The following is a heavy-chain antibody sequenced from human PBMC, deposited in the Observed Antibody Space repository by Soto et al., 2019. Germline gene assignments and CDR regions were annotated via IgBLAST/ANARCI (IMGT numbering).Heavy chain of an antibody. J-gene: IGHJ5*02. V-gene: IGHV4-34*01. CDR1: GGSFSGYY. Sequence: SETLSLTCAGYGGSFSGYYWSWIRQPPGKGLEWIGEINHSGSTNYNPSLKSRVTISVDTSKNQFSLKLSSVTAADTAVYYCARGRIAVTPMGRNWFDPWGQGTLVTVSS. D-gene: IGHD6-19*01. CDR3: ARGRIAVTPMGRNWFDP. CDR2: INHSGST.